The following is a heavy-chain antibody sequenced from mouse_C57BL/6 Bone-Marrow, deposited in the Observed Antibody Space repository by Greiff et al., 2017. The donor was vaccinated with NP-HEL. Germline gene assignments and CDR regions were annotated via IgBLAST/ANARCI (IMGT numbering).Heavy chain of an antibody. D-gene: IGHD2-4*01. CDR1: GFTFSSYG. J-gene: IGHJ3*01. V-gene: IGHV5-6*01. Sequence: DVQLVESGGDLVKPGGSLKLSCAASGFTFSSYGMSWVRQTPDKRLEWVATISSGGSYTYYPDSVKGRFTISRDNAKNTLYLQMSSLKSEDTAMYYCARPLMISYWGQGTLVTVSA. CDR3: ARPLMISY. CDR2: ISSGGSYT.